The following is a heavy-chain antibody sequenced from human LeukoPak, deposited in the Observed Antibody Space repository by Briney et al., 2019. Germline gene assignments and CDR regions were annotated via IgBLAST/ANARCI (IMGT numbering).Heavy chain of an antibody. Sequence: GASVKVSCKASGYTFTGYYMHWVRQAPGQGLEWMGWINPNSGGTNYAQRFQGRVTMTRDTSISTAYMELSRLRSDDTAVYYCARGGGNYALYYMDVWGKGTTVTVSS. D-gene: IGHD4-23*01. CDR3: ARGGGNYALYYMDV. J-gene: IGHJ6*03. V-gene: IGHV1-2*02. CDR1: GYTFTGYY. CDR2: INPNSGGT.